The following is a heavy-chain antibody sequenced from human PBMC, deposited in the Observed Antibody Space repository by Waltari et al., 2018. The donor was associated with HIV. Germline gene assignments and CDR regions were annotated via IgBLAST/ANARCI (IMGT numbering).Heavy chain of an antibody. CDR2: SRSKAYGGTT. Sequence: EVQLVESGGGLVKPGRSLRLSCTASGFTFGDYAMSWFSQAPGKGRYFVRFSRSKAYGGTTEYAASVKGRFTISRDDSKSIAYLQMNSLKTEDTAVYYCCSGYYGDIDYWGQGTLVTVSS. V-gene: IGHV3-49*05. D-gene: IGHD3-22*01. CDR1: GFTFGDYA. CDR3: CSGYYGDIDY. J-gene: IGHJ4*02.